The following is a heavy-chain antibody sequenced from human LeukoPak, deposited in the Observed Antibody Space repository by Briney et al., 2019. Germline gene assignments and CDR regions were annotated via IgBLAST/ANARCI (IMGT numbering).Heavy chain of an antibody. Sequence: GRSLRLSCAASGFTFSSYGMHWVRQAPGKGLEWVGVISYDGSNKYYADSVKGRFTISRDNSKNTLYLQMNSLRAEDTAVYYCAKAPVGATTLFDYWGQGTLVTVSS. CDR2: ISYDGSNK. CDR1: GFTFSSYG. V-gene: IGHV3-30*18. CDR3: AKAPVGATTLFDY. D-gene: IGHD1-26*01. J-gene: IGHJ4*02.